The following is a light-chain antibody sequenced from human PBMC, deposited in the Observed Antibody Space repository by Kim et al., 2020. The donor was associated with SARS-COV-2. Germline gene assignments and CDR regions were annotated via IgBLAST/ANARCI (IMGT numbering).Light chain of an antibody. J-gene: IGKJ3*01. CDR3: QQYNNWPGIT. Sequence: EIVMTQSPATLSVSPGERATLSCRASQSVSSNLAWYQQKPGQAPRLLIYGASTRATGIPARFSGSGSGTEFTLTISSLQSEDFAVYYCQQYNNWPGITFGPGTKVDIQ. CDR2: GAS. CDR1: QSVSSN. V-gene: IGKV3-15*01.